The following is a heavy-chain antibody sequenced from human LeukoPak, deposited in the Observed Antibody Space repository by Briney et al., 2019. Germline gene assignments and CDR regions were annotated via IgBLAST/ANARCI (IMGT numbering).Heavy chain of an antibody. J-gene: IGHJ4*02. Sequence: PGGSLRLSCAASGFTVSSNYMSWVRQAPGKGLEWVSVIYSGGSTYYADSVKGRFTISRDNSKNTLYLQMNSLRAEDTAVYYCARDRSRIVGATQFDYWGQGTLVTVSS. V-gene: IGHV3-66*01. CDR3: ARDRSRIVGATQFDY. CDR2: IYSGGST. CDR1: GFTVSSNY. D-gene: IGHD1-26*01.